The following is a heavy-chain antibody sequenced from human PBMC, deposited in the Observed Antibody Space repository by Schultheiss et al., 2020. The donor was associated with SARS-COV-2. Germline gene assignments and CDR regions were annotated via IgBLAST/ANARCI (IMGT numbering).Heavy chain of an antibody. J-gene: IGHJ4*02. CDR3: ARDRVGATLLFDY. CDR2: INPNSGGT. D-gene: IGHD1-26*01. Sequence: ASVKVSCKASGYMFTGYYMHWVRQAPGQGLEWMGWINPNSGGTNYAQKFQGRVTMTRDTSISTAYMVLSRLRSDDTAVYYCARDRVGATLLFDYWGQGTLVTVSS. V-gene: IGHV1-2*02. CDR1: GYMFTGYY.